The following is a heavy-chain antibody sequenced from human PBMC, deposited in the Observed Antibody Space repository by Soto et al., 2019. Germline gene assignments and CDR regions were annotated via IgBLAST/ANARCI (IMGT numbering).Heavy chain of an antibody. V-gene: IGHV3-9*01. CDR2: ITWNSDSR. CDR1: GFSFDDYA. J-gene: IGHJ5*02. Sequence: EVQLVESGGGLVQPGRSLRLSCAASGFSFDDYAMHWVRQAPGRGLEWVSGITWNSDSRGYADSVKGRFTISRDNAKKSLYLQMNSLSTEDTAFYYCAKEGASGYTSGWYDNWFDPWGQGTLVIVSS. D-gene: IGHD6-19*01. CDR3: AKEGASGYTSGWYDNWFDP.